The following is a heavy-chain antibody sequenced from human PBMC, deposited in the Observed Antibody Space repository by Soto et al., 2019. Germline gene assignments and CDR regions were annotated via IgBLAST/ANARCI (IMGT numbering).Heavy chain of an antibody. D-gene: IGHD6-25*01. CDR3: AHRMAAARGMDV. CDR1: GFSLSTSGVG. V-gene: IGHV2-5*02. Sequence: QITLKESGPTLVKPTQTLTLTCTFSGFSLSTSGVGVGWIRQPPGKALEWLALIYWDDDKRYSPSLKSRLTLPKDTAKNQVVLTMTNMDPVDTATYYCAHRMAAARGMDVWGQGTTVTVSS. J-gene: IGHJ6*02. CDR2: IYWDDDK.